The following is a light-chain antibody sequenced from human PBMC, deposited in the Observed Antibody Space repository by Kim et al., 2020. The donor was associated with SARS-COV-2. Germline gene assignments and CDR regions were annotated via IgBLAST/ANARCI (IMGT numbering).Light chain of an antibody. CDR2: AAS. CDR3: QQSYSTPPYT. V-gene: IGKV1-39*01. Sequence: ASVRDRVTITCRASQSISNYLNWYQQKPGKAPKLLIYAASSLQSGVPSRCSGSGSGTDFTLTISSLQPEDFATYYCQQSYSTPPYTFGQGTKLEI. CDR1: QSISNY. J-gene: IGKJ2*01.